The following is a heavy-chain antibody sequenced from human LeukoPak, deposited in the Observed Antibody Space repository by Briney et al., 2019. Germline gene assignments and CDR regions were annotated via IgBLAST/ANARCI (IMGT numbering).Heavy chain of an antibody. V-gene: IGHV3-11*05. CDR2: ISSSSSYK. CDR1: GFTFSDYY. Sequence: GGSLRLSCAASGFTFSDYYMSWIRQAPGKGLEWVSYISSSSSYKDYADSVKGRFTISRDNAKNSLNLQMNSQRAEDTAVYYCARDSGYSGYSDYWGQGTLVTVSS. D-gene: IGHD5-12*01. CDR3: ARDSGYSGYSDY. J-gene: IGHJ4*02.